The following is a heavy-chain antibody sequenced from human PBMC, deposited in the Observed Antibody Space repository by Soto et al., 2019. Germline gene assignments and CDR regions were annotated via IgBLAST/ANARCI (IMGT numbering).Heavy chain of an antibody. CDR2: IYSGGST. J-gene: IGHJ4*02. CDR3: ARDLRESTAYYFDY. Sequence: PGGSLRLSCAASGFTVSSNYMSWVRQAPGKGLEWVSVIYSGGSTYYADSVKGRFTISRDNSKNTLYLQMNSLRAEDTAVYYCARDLRESTAYYFDYWGQGTLVIVSS. V-gene: IGHV3-66*01. D-gene: IGHD4-17*01. CDR1: GFTVSSNY.